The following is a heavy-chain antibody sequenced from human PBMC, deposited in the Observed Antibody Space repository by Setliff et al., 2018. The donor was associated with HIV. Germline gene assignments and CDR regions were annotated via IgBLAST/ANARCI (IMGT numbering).Heavy chain of an antibody. Sequence: SVTVSCKASGGTFSSYGISWVRQAPGQGLEWMGGVIPIFGTANYAQKFQGRVTITADESTSTVYMDLSSLGSEDTAMYYCAKESTIAARPARYFDLWGRGTLVTVSS. V-gene: IGHV1-69*13. J-gene: IGHJ2*01. CDR2: VIPIFGTA. D-gene: IGHD6-6*01. CDR3: AKESTIAARPARYFDL. CDR1: GGTFSSYG.